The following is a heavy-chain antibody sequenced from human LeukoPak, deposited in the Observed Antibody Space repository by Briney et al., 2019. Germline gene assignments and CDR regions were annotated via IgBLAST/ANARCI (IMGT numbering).Heavy chain of an antibody. CDR1: GCTFSSYT. J-gene: IGHJ4*02. V-gene: IGHV1-69*04. Sequence: SVKVSCKASGCTFSSYTISWVRQAPGQGLEWMGRIIPNLGIANYAQKFQGRVTITADKSTSTAYMELSSLRSEDTAVYYCAREDYYDRDRPLDYWGQGTLVTVSS. CDR3: AREDYYDRDRPLDY. CDR2: IIPNLGIA. D-gene: IGHD3-22*01.